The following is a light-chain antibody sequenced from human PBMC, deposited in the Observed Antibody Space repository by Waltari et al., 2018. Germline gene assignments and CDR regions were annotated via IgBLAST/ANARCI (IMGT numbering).Light chain of an antibody. Sequence: QSALTQPASVSGSPGQSITISCTGTSSDVGGYNYVSWYQQHPGKAPKLMIYDVSNPPSGVSNRFSGPKSGNTASLTISGLQAEDEADYYCSSYTSSSTHWVFGGGTKLTVL. V-gene: IGLV2-14*01. CDR3: SSYTSSSTHWV. J-gene: IGLJ3*02. CDR2: DVS. CDR1: SSDVGGYNY.